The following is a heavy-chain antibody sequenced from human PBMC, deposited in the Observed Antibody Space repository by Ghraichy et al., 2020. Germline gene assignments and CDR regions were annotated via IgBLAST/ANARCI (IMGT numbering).Heavy chain of an antibody. CDR1: GFIFGRHV. CDR3: AKWESGLNNH. J-gene: IGHJ4*02. CDR2: ISESGDIT. V-gene: IGHV3-23*01. D-gene: IGHD1-26*01. Sequence: GGSLRLSCAASGFIFGRHVMSWVRQAPGKGLEWVSTISESGDITNYADSVKGRFTTSRDNSKNTLYLQMNSLRAEETAVYYCAKWESGLNNHWGQGTLVTVSS.